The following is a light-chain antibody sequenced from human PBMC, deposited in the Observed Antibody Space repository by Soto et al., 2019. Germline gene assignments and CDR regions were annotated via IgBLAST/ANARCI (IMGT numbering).Light chain of an antibody. CDR1: QDISHY. J-gene: IGKJ2*01. CDR2: AAS. Sequence: DIQMTQSPSSLSASVGDRVTITCQASQDISHYLAWYQQKPGKVPKLLIYAASTLQTGVQSRFSGSGSGTVFTLTINRLQPEDVATYYCQKYNSAPNTFGRGTRLEIK. CDR3: QKYNSAPNT. V-gene: IGKV1-27*01.